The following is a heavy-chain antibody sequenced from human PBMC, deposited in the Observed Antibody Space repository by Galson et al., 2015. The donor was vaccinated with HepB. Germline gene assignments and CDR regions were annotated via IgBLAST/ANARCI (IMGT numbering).Heavy chain of an antibody. J-gene: IGHJ3*01. D-gene: IGHD6-13*01. Sequence: SLRLSCAASGFAVSNNYMTWVRQAPGKGLEWVSVLYSHGSTYYADSVKGRFTISRHNSKNTLCLQMNGLRTEDTATYYCARYIPAAGSAFDLWGQGTVVTVSS. V-gene: IGHV3-53*04. CDR2: LYSHGST. CDR3: ARYIPAAGSAFDL. CDR1: GFAVSNNY.